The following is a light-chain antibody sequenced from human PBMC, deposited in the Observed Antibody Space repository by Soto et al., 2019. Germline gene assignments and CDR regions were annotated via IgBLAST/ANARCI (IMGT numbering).Light chain of an antibody. CDR2: EAS. J-gene: IGKJ4*01. CDR3: QQHINWPLT. CDR1: QTVSSS. Sequence: EIVLTQSPATLSLSPGERATLSCRASQTVSSSLAWYQQKPGQAPRLLIYEASNRATGIPARFSGSGSGADFTLTISSLEPGDFAVYYSQQHINWPLTFGGGTKVEI. V-gene: IGKV3-11*01.